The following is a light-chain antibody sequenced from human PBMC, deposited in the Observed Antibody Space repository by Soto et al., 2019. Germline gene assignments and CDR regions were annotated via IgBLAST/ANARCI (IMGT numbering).Light chain of an antibody. Sequence: EIVMTQSPATLSVSPGERATLSCRASQSVGSNVAWYQQQPVQAHRLLVYDASTRATGIPARFTGSGSGTEFTLTISSLQFDDSAVYYCQQYNNWWTFGQGTKVDI. CDR3: QQYNNWWT. J-gene: IGKJ1*01. V-gene: IGKV3D-15*01. CDR1: QSVGSN. CDR2: DAS.